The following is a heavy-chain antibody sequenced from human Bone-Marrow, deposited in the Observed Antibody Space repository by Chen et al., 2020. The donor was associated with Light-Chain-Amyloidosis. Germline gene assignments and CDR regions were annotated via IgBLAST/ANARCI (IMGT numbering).Heavy chain of an antibody. Sequence: QVQLVQSGAEVKKPGDSVKVSCKASGYTFTNYARHWVLQAPGQRLEWMGWINAGNGNTKYSQKFHGRVTITRDTSASIAYMELSSLRSEDTAVYYCARDRFYGSGSYYIFDYWGQGTLVTVSS. CDR1: GYTFTNYA. V-gene: IGHV1-3*01. J-gene: IGHJ4*02. CDR3: ARDRFYGSGSYYIFDY. CDR2: INAGNGNT. D-gene: IGHD3-10*01.